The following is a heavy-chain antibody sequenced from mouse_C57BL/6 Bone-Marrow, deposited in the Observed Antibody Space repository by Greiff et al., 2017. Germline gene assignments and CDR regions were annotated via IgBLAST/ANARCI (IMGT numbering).Heavy chain of an antibody. J-gene: IGHJ4*01. V-gene: IGHV14-4*01. Sequence: EVQLRQSGAELVRPGASVKLSCTASGFNIKDDYMHWVKQRPEQGLEWIGWIDPENGDTEYASKFQGKATITADTASNTDYLQLSSLTSEDTAVYYCTTHAMDYWGQGTSVTVSS. CDR1: GFNIKDDY. CDR3: TTHAMDY. CDR2: IDPENGDT.